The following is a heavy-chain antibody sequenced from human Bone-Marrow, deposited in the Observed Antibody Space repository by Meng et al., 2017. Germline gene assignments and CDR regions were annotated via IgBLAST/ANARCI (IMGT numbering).Heavy chain of an antibody. Sequence: GESLKISCAASGFTFSSYSMNWVRQAPGKGLEWVSSISSSSSYIYYADSVKGRFTISRDNAKNSLYLQMNSLRAEDTAVYYCASRDVITRNFDYWGQGTLVHGAS. V-gene: IGHV3-21*01. CDR3: ASRDVITRNFDY. D-gene: IGHD2-2*01. CDR2: ISSSSSYI. CDR1: GFTFSSYS. J-gene: IGHJ4*02.